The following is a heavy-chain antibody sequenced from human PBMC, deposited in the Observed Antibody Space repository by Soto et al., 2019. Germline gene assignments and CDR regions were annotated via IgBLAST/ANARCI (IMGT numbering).Heavy chain of an antibody. J-gene: IGHJ6*02. D-gene: IGHD1-26*01. CDR2: INHSGST. Sequence: SETLSLTCAVYGGSFSGYYWSWIRQPPGKGLEWIGEINHSGSTNYNPSLKSRVTISVDTSKNQFSLKLSSVTAADTAVYYCAREVGEGPDAPGRYYYGMDVWGQGTTVTVSS. CDR1: GGSFSGYY. CDR3: AREVGEGPDAPGRYYYGMDV. V-gene: IGHV4-34*01.